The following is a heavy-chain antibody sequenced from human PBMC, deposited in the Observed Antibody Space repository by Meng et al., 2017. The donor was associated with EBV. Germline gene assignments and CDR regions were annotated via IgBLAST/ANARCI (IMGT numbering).Heavy chain of an antibody. CDR2: IYDGGTT. D-gene: IGHD2-2*01. J-gene: IGHJ4*02. CDR1: GASVSGGTFH. Sequence: QVQLQEWGPGLVKPSETLSLTCTVSGASVSGGTFHWSWIRQPPGKELQWIGYIYDGGTTIYNPSLKSRVTIFLGTSRNQFSLGLRSVTTADTAVYYCAKSSSSTPGVVDSWGQGTLVTVSS. V-gene: IGHV4-61*01. CDR3: AKSSSSTPGVVDS.